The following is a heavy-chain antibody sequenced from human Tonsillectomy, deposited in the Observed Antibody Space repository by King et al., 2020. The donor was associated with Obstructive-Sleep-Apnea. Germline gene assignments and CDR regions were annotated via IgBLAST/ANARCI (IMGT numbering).Heavy chain of an antibody. CDR2: IWNDGTNT. Sequence: VQLVESGGGVVQPGRSLRLSCSASGFRFSSYGMNWVRQAPGKGLEWVAVIWNDGTNTYYADSVRGRFAMSRDNSRNTVYLQMDSLRVEDTAVYYCAGWYRLVAGTEGCWFDSWGQGTLVTVSS. J-gene: IGHJ5*01. CDR1: GFRFSSYG. D-gene: IGHD6-19*01. CDR3: AGWYRLVAGTEGCWFDS. V-gene: IGHV3-33*01.